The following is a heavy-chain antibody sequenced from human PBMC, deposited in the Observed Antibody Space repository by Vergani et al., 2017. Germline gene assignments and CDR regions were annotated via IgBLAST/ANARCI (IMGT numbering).Heavy chain of an antibody. CDR3: ASRDQLTMGMDV. J-gene: IGHJ6*02. CDR1: GGSISSGGYS. CDR2: IYHSGST. D-gene: IGHD1/OR15-1a*01. Sequence: QLQLQEFGSGLVKPSQTLSLTCAVSGGSISSGGYSWSWIRQPPGKGLEWIGYIYHSGSTYYNPSPKSPVTISVDRSKNQFSLKLSSVTAADTAVYYCASRDQLTMGMDVWGQGTTVTVSS. V-gene: IGHV4-30-2*01.